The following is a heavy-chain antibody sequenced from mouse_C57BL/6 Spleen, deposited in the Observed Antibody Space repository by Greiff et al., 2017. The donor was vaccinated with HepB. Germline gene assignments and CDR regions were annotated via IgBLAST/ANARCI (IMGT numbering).Heavy chain of an antibody. CDR2: INPNNGGT. Sequence: EVQLQQSGPELVKPGASVKIPCKASGYTFTDYNMDWVKQSHGKSLEWIGDINPNNGGTIYNQKFKGKATLTVDKSSSTAYMELRSLTSEDTAVYYCAKGGPYYRISYWYFDVWGTGTTLSLSS. D-gene: IGHD2-12*01. J-gene: IGHJ1*03. CDR1: GYTFTDYN. CDR3: AKGGPYYRISYWYFDV. V-gene: IGHV1-18*01.